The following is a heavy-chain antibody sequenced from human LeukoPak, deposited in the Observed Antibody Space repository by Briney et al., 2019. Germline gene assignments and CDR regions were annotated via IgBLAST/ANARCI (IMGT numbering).Heavy chain of an antibody. CDR2: MNPNSGNT. CDR3: ARGTTVAGIHN. J-gene: IGHJ4*02. D-gene: IGHD6-19*01. V-gene: IGHV1-8*01. Sequence: VASVKVSCKASGYTFTSYDINWVRQATGQGLELMGWMNPNSGNTGYAQKFQGGGTMTRNTSISRAYMALSSLRSEDTAVYYCARGTTVAGIHNWGQGTLVTVSS. CDR1: GYTFTSYD.